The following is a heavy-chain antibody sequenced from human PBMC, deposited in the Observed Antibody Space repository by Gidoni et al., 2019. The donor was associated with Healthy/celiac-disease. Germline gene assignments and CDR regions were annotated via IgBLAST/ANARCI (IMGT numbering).Heavy chain of an antibody. D-gene: IGHD3-10*01. Sequence: EVQLVESGGGLVNPGGSLRLSCAASGFTFRSYSMNWVRQAPGKGLEWVSSISSSSSYIYYADSVKGRFTISRDNAKNSLYLQMNSLRAEDTAVYYCARDYYYGSGSYPAGYWGQGTLVTVSS. CDR2: ISSSSSYI. J-gene: IGHJ4*02. V-gene: IGHV3-21*01. CDR1: GFTFRSYS. CDR3: ARDYYYGSGSYPAGY.